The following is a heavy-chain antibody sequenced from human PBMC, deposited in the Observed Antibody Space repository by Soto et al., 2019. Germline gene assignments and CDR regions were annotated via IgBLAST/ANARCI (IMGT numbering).Heavy chain of an antibody. D-gene: IGHD2-2*01. CDR1: GFTFDDYA. CDR3: AKGEYCSSTSCYDAFDI. Sequence: EVQLVESGGGLVQPGRSLRLSCAASGFTFDDYAMHWVRQAPWKGLEWVSGISWNSGSIGYADSVKGRFTISRDNAKNSLYLQMNSLRAEDTALYYCAKGEYCSSTSCYDAFDIWGQGTMVTVSS. V-gene: IGHV3-9*01. CDR2: ISWNSGSI. J-gene: IGHJ3*02.